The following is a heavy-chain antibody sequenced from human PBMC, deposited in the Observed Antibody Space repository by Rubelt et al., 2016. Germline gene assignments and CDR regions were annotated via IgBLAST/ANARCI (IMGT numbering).Heavy chain of an antibody. V-gene: IGHV3-23*01. J-gene: IGHJ6*02. CDR3: ARDRGRDGYTYYYYGMDV. Sequence: GKGLEWVSAISGSGGSTYYADSVKGRFTISRDNSKNTLYLQMNSLRAEDTAVYYCARDRGRDGYTYYYYGMDVWGQGTTVTVSS. CDR2: ISGSGGST. D-gene: IGHD5-24*01.